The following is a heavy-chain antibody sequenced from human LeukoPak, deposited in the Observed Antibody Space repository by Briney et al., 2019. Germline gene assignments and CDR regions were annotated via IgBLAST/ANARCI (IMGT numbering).Heavy chain of an antibody. CDR3: ARRPPWELLSYFDY. Sequence: ASVKVSCTASGYTFTGYYMHWVRMAPGQGLEWMGWINPNSGGTNYAQKFQGRVTMTRDTSISTAYMELSRLRSDDTAVYYCARRPPWELLSYFDYWGQGTLVTVSS. CDR1: GYTFTGYY. J-gene: IGHJ4*02. D-gene: IGHD1-26*01. CDR2: INPNSGGT. V-gene: IGHV1-2*02.